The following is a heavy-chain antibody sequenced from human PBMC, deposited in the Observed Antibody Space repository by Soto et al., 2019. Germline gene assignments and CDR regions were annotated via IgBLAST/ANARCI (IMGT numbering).Heavy chain of an antibody. CDR1: GYTFTSYY. CDR2: INPSGGST. Sequence: GASVKVSCKASGYTFTSYYMHWVRQAPGQGLEWMGIINPSGGSTSYAQKFQGRVTMTRDTSTSTVYMELSSLRSEDTAVYYCASTVGATTPFDYWGQGTLVTVSS. D-gene: IGHD1-26*01. CDR3: ASTVGATTPFDY. J-gene: IGHJ4*02. V-gene: IGHV1-46*01.